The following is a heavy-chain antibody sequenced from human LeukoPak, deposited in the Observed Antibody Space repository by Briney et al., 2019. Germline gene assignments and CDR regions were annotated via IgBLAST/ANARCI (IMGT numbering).Heavy chain of an antibody. J-gene: IGHJ6*02. CDR2: ISSSSYI. CDR3: AKDYYYAMDV. V-gene: IGHV3-21*01. Sequence: GSLRLSCAASGFNFSSYRMNWVRQAPGKGLEWVSSISSSSYIYYADSLKGRFTISRDNAKNSLYLQMKSLRGEDTAVYYCAKDYYYAMDVWGQGTSVTVSS. CDR1: GFNFSSYR.